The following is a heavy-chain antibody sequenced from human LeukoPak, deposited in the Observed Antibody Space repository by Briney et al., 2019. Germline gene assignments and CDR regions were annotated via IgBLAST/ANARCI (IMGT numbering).Heavy chain of an antibody. V-gene: IGHV3-66*01. Sequence: GGSLRLSCAASGFTVSNNYMSWVRQAPGKGLEWVSVIYKVGNTFYADSVEGRFTISRDISKNTLYLQMNSLRAEDTAVYYCARSYSFGANWFDPWGQGTLVTVSS. CDR1: GFTVSNNY. J-gene: IGHJ5*02. CDR3: ARSYSFGANWFDP. D-gene: IGHD5-18*01. CDR2: IYKVGNT.